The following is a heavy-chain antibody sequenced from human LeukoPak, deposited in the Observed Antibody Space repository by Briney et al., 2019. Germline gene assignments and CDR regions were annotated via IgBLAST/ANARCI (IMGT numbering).Heavy chain of an antibody. CDR2: ISYDGSNK. CDR3: TTVEWFGELFAFDI. V-gene: IGHV3-30*04. Sequence: GGSLRLSCAASGFTFSRYAMHWVRQAPGKGLEWVAVISYDGSNKYYAAPVKGRFTISRDDSKNTLYLQMNSLKTEDTAVYYCTTVEWFGELFAFDIWGQGTMVTVSS. J-gene: IGHJ3*02. D-gene: IGHD3-10*01. CDR1: GFTFSRYA.